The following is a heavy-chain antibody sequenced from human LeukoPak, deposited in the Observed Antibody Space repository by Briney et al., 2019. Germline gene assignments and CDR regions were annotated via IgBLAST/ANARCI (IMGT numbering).Heavy chain of an antibody. CDR1: GYSFSSNW. CDR3: ARPDDYGGKPAAFDI. CDR2: IYPGDSDT. V-gene: IGHV5-51*01. Sequence: GESLKISCKGSGYSFSSNWIGWVRQVPGKGLEWMGIIYPGDSDTRYSPSFQGQVTISADKSINTAYLQWSSLKASDTAIYYCARPDDYGGKPAAFDIWGQGTLVTVSS. D-gene: IGHD4-23*01. J-gene: IGHJ3*02.